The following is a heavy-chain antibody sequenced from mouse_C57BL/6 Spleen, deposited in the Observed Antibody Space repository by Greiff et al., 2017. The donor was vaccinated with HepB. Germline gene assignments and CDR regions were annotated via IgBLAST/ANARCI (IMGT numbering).Heavy chain of an antibody. D-gene: IGHD1-1*01. J-gene: IGHJ1*03. CDR1: GYTFTDYY. CDR2: INPNNGGT. CDR3: AREGTTVVATGYFDV. V-gene: IGHV1-26*01. Sequence: VQLQQSGPELVKPGASVKISCKASGYTFTDYYMNWVKQSHGKSLEWIGDINPNNGGTSYNQKFKGKATLTVDKSSSTAYMELRSLTSEDSAVYYCAREGTTVVATGYFDVWGTGTTVTVSS.